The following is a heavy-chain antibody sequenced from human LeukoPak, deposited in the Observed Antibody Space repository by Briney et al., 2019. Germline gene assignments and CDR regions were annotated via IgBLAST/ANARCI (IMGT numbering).Heavy chain of an antibody. V-gene: IGHV4-59*01. J-gene: IGHJ4*02. D-gene: IGHD3-22*01. CDR1: GGSISSYY. Sequence: SGTLSLTCTVSGGSISSYYWSWIRQPPGKGLEWIGYIYYSGSTNYNPSLKSRVTISVDTSKNQFSLKLSSVTAADTAVYYCARRYYYDSSGYYYFDYWGQGTLVTVSS. CDR3: ARRYYYDSSGYYYFDY. CDR2: IYYSGST.